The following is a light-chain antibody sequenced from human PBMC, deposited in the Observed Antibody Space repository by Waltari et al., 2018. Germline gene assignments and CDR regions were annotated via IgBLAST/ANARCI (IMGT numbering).Light chain of an antibody. CDR3: QQRSNWPLYT. Sequence: EIVLTQSPATLSLSPGERATLSCRASQSVSSYLAWYQQRPGRAPRLLIYDASNRATGLPARFSGSGSGTDFTLTISTLEPEDFAVYYCQQRSNWPLYTFGQGTKLEIK. CDR2: DAS. V-gene: IGKV3-11*01. J-gene: IGKJ2*01. CDR1: QSVSSY.